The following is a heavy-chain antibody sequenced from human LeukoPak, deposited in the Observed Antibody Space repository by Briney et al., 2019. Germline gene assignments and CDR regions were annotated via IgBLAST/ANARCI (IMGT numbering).Heavy chain of an antibody. Sequence: SETLSLTCAVYGFSFSGYYWSWIRQPPGKGLEWIGEINHGGSTNYNPSLKSRVTTSVETSNNQFFLLLSSVTAADTAVYYFARGGRIAVATKIVGKKYSCDYRGRGTLATVSS. D-gene: IGHD6-19*01. V-gene: IGHV4-34*01. CDR2: INHGGST. J-gene: IGHJ4*02. CDR3: ARGGRIAVATKIVGKKYSCDY. CDR1: GFSFSGYY.